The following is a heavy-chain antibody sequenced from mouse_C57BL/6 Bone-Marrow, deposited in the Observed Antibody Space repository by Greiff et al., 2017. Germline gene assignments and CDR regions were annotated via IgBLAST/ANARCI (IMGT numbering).Heavy chain of an antibody. CDR1: GFSLTSYG. Sequence: VQLQQSGPGLVQPSQSLSITCTVSGFSLTSYGVHWVRQSPGKGLEWLGVIWSGGSTDYTAAFISRLSISKDNSKSQVFFKMNSLQADDTAIYYVARDGNFLWYFDFWGTGTTVTVSS. V-gene: IGHV2-2*01. CDR3: ARDGNFLWYFDF. D-gene: IGHD2-1*01. J-gene: IGHJ1*03. CDR2: IWSGGST.